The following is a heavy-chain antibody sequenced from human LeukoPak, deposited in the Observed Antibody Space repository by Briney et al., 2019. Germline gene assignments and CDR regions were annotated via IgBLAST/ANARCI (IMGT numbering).Heavy chain of an antibody. D-gene: IGHD6-6*01. CDR2: IIPIFGTA. V-gene: IGHV1-69*13. CDR1: GGIFSSCA. J-gene: IGHJ4*02. Sequence: ASVKVSCKASGGIFSSCAISWVRQAPGQWLEWMGGIIPIFGTANYAQKFQGRVTITADESTSTAYMELSSLRSEDTAVYYCAIEYSSSSRFQDYWGQGTLVTVSS. CDR3: AIEYSSSSRFQDY.